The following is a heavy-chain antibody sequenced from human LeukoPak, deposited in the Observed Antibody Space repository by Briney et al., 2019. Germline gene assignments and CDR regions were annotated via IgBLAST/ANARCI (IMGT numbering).Heavy chain of an antibody. J-gene: IGHJ4*02. Sequence: PSETLSHTCTVSGGSISSSSYYWGWIRQPPGKGREWIGSIYYSGSTYYNPSLKSRFTISVDTSKNQFSLKLSSVTAADTAVYFCARHGVVVVRVYWGQGTLVTVSS. CDR2: IYYSGST. CDR1: GGSISSSSYY. V-gene: IGHV4-39*01. D-gene: IGHD3-3*01. CDR3: ARHGVVVVRVY.